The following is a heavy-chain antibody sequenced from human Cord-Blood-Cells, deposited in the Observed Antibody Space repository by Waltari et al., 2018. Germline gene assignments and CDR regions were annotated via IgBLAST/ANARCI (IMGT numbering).Heavy chain of an antibody. V-gene: IGHV3-23*04. CDR3: AKLRRAAMDAFDI. CDR2: ISGSGGSN. CDR1: GFTFSSYA. J-gene: IGHJ3*02. Sequence: EVQLVESGGGLVQPGGSLRLSCAASGFTFSSYAMSWVSPAPGKGLEWVTAISGSGGSNYYADSVKGRFTISRDNSKNTLYLQMNSLRAEDTAVYYCAKLRRAAMDAFDIWGQGTMVTVSS.